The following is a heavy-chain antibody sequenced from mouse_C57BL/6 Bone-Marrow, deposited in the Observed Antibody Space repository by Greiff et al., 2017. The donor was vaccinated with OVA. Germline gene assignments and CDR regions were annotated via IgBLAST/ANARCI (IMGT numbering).Heavy chain of an antibody. CDR1: GFSLTSYA. CDR2: IWTGGGT. CDR3: ARSYYGSSFPWVAY. V-gene: IGHV2-9-1*01. J-gene: IGHJ3*01. Sequence: QVQLKESGPGLVAPSQSLSITCTVSGFSLTSYAISWVRQPPGKGLEWLGVIWTGGGTNYNSALKSRLSISKDHSKSQVFCRMNSLQTDDTAMYYFARSYYGSSFPWVAYWGQGTLVTVSA. D-gene: IGHD1-1*01.